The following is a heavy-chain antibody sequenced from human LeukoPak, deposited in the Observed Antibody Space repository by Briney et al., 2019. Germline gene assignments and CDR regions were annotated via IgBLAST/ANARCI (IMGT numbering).Heavy chain of an antibody. CDR1: GYTFTGYY. J-gene: IGHJ5*02. CDR3: ARLHDIPSKFP. CDR2: INPNSGGT. D-gene: IGHD3-9*01. V-gene: IGHV1-2*06. Sequence: GASVKVSCKASGYTFTGYYMHWVRQAPGQGLEWMGRINPNSGGTKYAQKFQDRVTMTRDTSISTAYMELSSLTSDDTAVYYCARLHDIPSKFPWGQGTQVTVSS.